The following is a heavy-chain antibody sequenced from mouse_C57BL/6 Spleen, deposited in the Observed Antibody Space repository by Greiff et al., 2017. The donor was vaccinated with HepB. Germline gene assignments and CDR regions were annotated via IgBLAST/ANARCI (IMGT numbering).Heavy chain of an antibody. CDR1: GYTFTSYT. CDR2: INPSSGYT. Sequence: QVQLKQSGAELARPGASVKMSCKASGYTFTSYTMHWVKQRPGQGLEWIGYINPSSGYTKYNQKFKDKATLTADKSSSTAYMQLSSLTSEDSAVYYCARGENGNYRGAMDYWGQGTSVTVSS. D-gene: IGHD2-1*01. J-gene: IGHJ4*01. CDR3: ARGENGNYRGAMDY. V-gene: IGHV1-4*01.